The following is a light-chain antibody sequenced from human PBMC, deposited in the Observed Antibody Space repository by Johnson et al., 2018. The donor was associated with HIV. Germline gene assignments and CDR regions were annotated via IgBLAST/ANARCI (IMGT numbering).Light chain of an antibody. V-gene: IGLV1-51*01. CDR3: GTWDNSLTAYV. CDR2: DNT. Sequence: QSVLTQPPSVSAAPGQKVTISCSGSSSNIGNNYVSWYQQLPGTAPKLLIYDNTKRPSGIPDRFSGSKSDASATLAITGLQTGDEADYYCGTWDNSLTAYVFGVGTKVTV. J-gene: IGLJ1*01. CDR1: SSNIGNNY.